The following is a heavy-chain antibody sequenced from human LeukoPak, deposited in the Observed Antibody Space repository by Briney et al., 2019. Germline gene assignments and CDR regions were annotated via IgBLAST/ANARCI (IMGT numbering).Heavy chain of an antibody. CDR1: GFTFSSYA. V-gene: IGHV3-23*01. CDR2: ISGSGGST. D-gene: IGHD3-16*01. J-gene: IGHJ3*02. CDR3: ARDLVGTYDYVWGSLGAFDI. Sequence: QSGGSLRLSCAASGFTFSSYAMSWVRQAPGKGLEWVSAISGSGGSTYYANSVKGRFTISRDNSKNTLYLQMNSLRAEDTAVYYCARDLVGTYDYVWGSLGAFDIWGQGTMVTVSS.